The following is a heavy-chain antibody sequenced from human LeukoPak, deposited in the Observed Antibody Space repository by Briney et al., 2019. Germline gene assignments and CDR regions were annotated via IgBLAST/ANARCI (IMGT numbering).Heavy chain of an antibody. CDR1: GGTFSSYA. CDR2: IIPIFGTA. Sequence: GASVKVSCKASGGTFSSYAISWVRQAPGQGLEWMGGIIPIFGTANYAQKFQGRVTITADESTSTAYMELSSLRSEDTAVYYCARTSPHYYDSSGYPTLLDYWGQGTLVTVSS. D-gene: IGHD3-22*01. J-gene: IGHJ4*02. V-gene: IGHV1-69*13. CDR3: ARTSPHYYDSSGYPTLLDY.